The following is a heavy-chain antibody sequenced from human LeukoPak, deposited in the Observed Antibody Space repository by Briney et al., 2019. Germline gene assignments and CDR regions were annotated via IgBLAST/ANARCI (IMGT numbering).Heavy chain of an antibody. CDR2: ISGSGGST. CDR3: AKDPDIAVARILDY. CDR1: GFTFSSYA. V-gene: IGHV3-23*01. D-gene: IGHD6-19*01. Sequence: GGSLRLSCAASGFTFSSYAMSWVRQAPGKGLEWVSAISGSGGSTYYADSVKGRFTISRDNSKNTLYLQMNSLRAEDTAVYYCAKDPDIAVARILDYWGQGTLVTVSS. J-gene: IGHJ4*02.